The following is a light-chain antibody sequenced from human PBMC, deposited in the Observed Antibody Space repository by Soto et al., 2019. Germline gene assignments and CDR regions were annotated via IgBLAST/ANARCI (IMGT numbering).Light chain of an antibody. J-gene: IGLJ2*01. CDR3: GTWDSTLSVVV. V-gene: IGLV1-51*01. CDR2: ATN. CDR1: SSNIGNNY. Sequence: QAVVTQPPSVSAAPGQKVTISCSGSSSNIGNNYVSWYQQLPGTAPKLLIYATNKRPSEIPDRFSGSKSGTSATLDITGLQTGDEADYYCGTWDSTLSVVVFGGGTQLTVL.